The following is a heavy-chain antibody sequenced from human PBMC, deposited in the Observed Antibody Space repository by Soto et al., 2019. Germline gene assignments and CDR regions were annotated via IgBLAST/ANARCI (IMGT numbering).Heavy chain of an antibody. CDR1: GVSFSSSDW. CDR2: IYHSGDT. D-gene: IGHD5-18*01. CDR3: ARMSGGYNYG. Sequence: QVQLQESGPGLVKPSETLSLTCAVSGVSFSSSDWWSWVRQPPGKGLEWIGEIYHSGDTNYNPSLKSRATISVDKSKNQFSLKLSSVTAADTAVYYCARMSGGYNYGWGQGTLVTVSS. V-gene: IGHV4-4*02. J-gene: IGHJ4*02.